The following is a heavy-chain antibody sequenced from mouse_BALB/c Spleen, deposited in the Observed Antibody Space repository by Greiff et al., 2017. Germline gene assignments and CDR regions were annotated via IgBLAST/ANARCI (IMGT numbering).Heavy chain of an antibody. J-gene: IGHJ4*01. CDR2: IYPGGGYT. Sequence: VQLQQSGAELVRPGTSVKISCKASGYTFTNYWLGWVKQRPGHGLEWIGDIYPGGGYTNYNEKFKGKATLTADTSSSTAYMQLSSLTSEDSAVYFCAVKGGYEAMDYWGQGTSVTVSS. CDR1: GYTFTNYW. CDR3: AVKGGYEAMDY. V-gene: IGHV1-63*02.